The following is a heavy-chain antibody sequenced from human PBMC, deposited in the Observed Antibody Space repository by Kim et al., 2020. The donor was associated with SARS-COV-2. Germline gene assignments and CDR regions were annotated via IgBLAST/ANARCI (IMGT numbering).Heavy chain of an antibody. Sequence: SETLSLTCTVSGGSISSYYWSWIRQPPGKGLEWIGYIYYSGSTNYNPSLKSRVTISVDTSKNQFSLKLSSVTAADTAVYYCARVYLNFDWSFDIWGQGTMVTVSS. CDR1: GGSISSYY. CDR2: IYYSGST. D-gene: IGHD3-9*01. J-gene: IGHJ3*02. V-gene: IGHV4-59*01. CDR3: ARVYLNFDWSFDI.